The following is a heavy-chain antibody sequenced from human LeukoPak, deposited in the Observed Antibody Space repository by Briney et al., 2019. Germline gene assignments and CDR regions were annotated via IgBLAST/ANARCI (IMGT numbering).Heavy chain of an antibody. V-gene: IGHV3-74*01. Sequence: GGSLRLSCAAYGFTFGSHWMYWVRQGPGKRLVWVSRINSDGSITNYADSVKGRFTISRDNARNTLYLQMNSLRAEDTAVYFCARDYYYYYVDAWGKGTTVTASS. CDR3: ARDYYYYYVDA. J-gene: IGHJ6*03. CDR2: INSDGSIT. CDR1: GFTFGSHW.